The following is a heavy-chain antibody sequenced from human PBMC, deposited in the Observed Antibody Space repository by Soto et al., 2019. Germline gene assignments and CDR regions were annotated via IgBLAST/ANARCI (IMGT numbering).Heavy chain of an antibody. CDR2: ISYDGSNK. Sequence: SLRLSCAASGFTFSNAWINWVRQAPGKGLEWVAVISYDGSNKYYADSVKGRFTISRDNSKNTLYLQMNSLRAEDTAVYYCARDQDKKYYDILTGPVDYWGQGTLVTVSS. V-gene: IGHV3-30-3*01. J-gene: IGHJ4*02. D-gene: IGHD3-9*01. CDR3: ARDQDKKYYDILTGPVDY. CDR1: GFTFSNAW.